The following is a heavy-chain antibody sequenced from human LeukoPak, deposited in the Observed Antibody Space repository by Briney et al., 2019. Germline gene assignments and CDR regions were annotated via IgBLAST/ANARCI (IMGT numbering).Heavy chain of an antibody. V-gene: IGHV1-2*02. CDR3: ARDYDILTGETWFDP. Sequence: VASVKVSCKASGYTFTRYYMHWVRQAPGQGLEWMGWINPNGGGTQYAQKCQGRVTMTRDTSISTVYMELSRLRSDDTAVYYCARDYDILTGETWFDPWGQGTLVTVSS. D-gene: IGHD3-9*01. CDR1: GYTFTRYY. CDR2: INPNGGGT. J-gene: IGHJ5*02.